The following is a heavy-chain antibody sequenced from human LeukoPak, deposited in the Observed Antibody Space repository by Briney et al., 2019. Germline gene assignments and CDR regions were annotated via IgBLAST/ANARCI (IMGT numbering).Heavy chain of an antibody. CDR2: IYNSESI. V-gene: IGHV4-39*07. Sequence: SETLSLTCSVSGDSINSISYYWVWIRQPPGKGLEWIGSIYNSESIYSKPSLRSRVTISLDTSKNQFSLKLSSVTAADTALYYCAELDGDFWGQGTLVTVSS. CDR3: AELDGDF. D-gene: IGHD1-7*01. CDR1: GDSINSISYY. J-gene: IGHJ4*02.